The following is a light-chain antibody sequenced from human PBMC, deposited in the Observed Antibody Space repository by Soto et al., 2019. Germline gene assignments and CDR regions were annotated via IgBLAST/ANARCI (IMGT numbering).Light chain of an antibody. J-gene: IGLJ1*01. Sequence: QSVLTQPASVSGSPGQSITISCTGTSSDVGGYNYVSWYQQHPGKAPKLMIYEVSNRPSGVSNRFSGSKSGNTAPLTISGLQAEDEAHYYCSSYTSSSTYVFGTGTKVTVL. V-gene: IGLV2-14*01. CDR1: SSDVGGYNY. CDR3: SSYTSSSTYV. CDR2: EVS.